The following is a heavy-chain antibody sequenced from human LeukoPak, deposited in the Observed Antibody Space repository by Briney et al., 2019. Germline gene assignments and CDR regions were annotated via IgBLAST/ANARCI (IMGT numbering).Heavy chain of an antibody. CDR1: GFAFSTYA. J-gene: IGHJ4*02. Sequence: PGGSLRLSCAASGFAFSTYAMTWVRQAPGKGLEWVSAISGSGANTYYADSVKGRFTISRDNSKNTLDLQMNSLRAEDTAVYYCAKDSNDYGVLPPTTFDYWGRGTLVTVSS. CDR2: ISGSGANT. V-gene: IGHV3-23*01. D-gene: IGHD4-17*01. CDR3: AKDSNDYGVLPPTTFDY.